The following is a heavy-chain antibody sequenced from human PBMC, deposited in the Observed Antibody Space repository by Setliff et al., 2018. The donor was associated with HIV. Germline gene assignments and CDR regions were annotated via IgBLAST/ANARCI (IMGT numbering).Heavy chain of an antibody. CDR1: GASISSGNYY. J-gene: IGHJ1*01. CDR3: ARHGGSYAFAEYLQH. Sequence: SETLSLTCTVSGASISSGNYYWSWIRQPAGKGLEWIGRIYTSGSTNYNPSLKSRVTISLDTSKNQFSLKLSSVTAADTAVYYCARHGGSYAFAEYLQHWGQGTLVTVSS. V-gene: IGHV4-61*02. D-gene: IGHD1-26*01. CDR2: IYTSGST.